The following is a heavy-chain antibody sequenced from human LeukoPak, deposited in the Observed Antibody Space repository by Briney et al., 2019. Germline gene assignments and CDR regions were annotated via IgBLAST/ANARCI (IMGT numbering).Heavy chain of an antibody. Sequence: PGGSLRLSCAASGFTFSSYSMNWVRQAPGKGLEGVAFIRYDGSNKYYADSVKGRFTISRDNSKNTLYLQVNSLRAEDTAVYYCAKLPPHIVVVPAAIGGDYFDYWGQGTLVTVSS. CDR3: AKLPPHIVVVPAAIGGDYFDY. CDR2: IRYDGSNK. V-gene: IGHV3-30*02. CDR1: GFTFSSYS. D-gene: IGHD2-2*01. J-gene: IGHJ4*02.